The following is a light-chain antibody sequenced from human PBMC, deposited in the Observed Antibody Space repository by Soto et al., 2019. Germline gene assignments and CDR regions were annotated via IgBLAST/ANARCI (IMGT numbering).Light chain of an antibody. Sequence: VMTQSPANMSVSPGERVTLSCRASQNVATNVAWYQHKRGQAPRLLIYGSSTRARDIPGTFSGSGSGTQFSLTISSLQSEDSAVYYCQQDYLWGLSFGGGTKVEI. CDR1: QNVATN. V-gene: IGKV3D-15*01. J-gene: IGKJ4*01. CDR2: GSS. CDR3: QQDYLWGLS.